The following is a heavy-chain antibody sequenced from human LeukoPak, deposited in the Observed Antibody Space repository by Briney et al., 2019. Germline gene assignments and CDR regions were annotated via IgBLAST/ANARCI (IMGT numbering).Heavy chain of an antibody. CDR3: ATRPLGYDSSGYVGYGMDV. V-gene: IGHV3-21*01. CDR1: GFTLSSYS. D-gene: IGHD3-22*01. Sequence: GGSLRLSCAASGFTLSSYSMNWVRQAPGKGLEWVSSISSSSSYIYYADSVKGRFTISRDNAKNSLYLQMNSLRAEDTAVYYCATRPLGYDSSGYVGYGMDVWGQGTTVTVSS. CDR2: ISSSSSYI. J-gene: IGHJ6*02.